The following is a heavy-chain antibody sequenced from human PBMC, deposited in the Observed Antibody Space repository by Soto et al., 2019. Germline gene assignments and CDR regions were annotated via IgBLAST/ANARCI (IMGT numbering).Heavy chain of an antibody. Sequence: SETLSLTCTFSGGSISSSNWWRGCRRPPGKGREWIGEIYHSGSTNYNPSLKSRVTISVDKSKNQFSLKLSSVTTADTAVYYCAKCITALGPIDYWGQGTLVTVSS. J-gene: IGHJ4*02. V-gene: IGHV4-4*02. D-gene: IGHD6-6*01. CDR3: AKCITALGPIDY. CDR2: IYHSGST. CDR1: GGSISSSNW.